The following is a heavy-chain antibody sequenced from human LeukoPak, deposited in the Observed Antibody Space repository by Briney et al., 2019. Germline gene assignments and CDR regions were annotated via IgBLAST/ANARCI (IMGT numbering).Heavy chain of an antibody. Sequence: GGSLRLSCATSGFTFNNYAMTWVRQAPGKGLEWVAVISYDGSNKYYADSVKGRFTISRDNSKNTLYLQMNSLRAEDTAVYYCARDEFDYWGQGTLVTVSS. J-gene: IGHJ4*02. CDR2: ISYDGSNK. CDR3: ARDEFDY. CDR1: GFTFNNYA. V-gene: IGHV3-30-3*01.